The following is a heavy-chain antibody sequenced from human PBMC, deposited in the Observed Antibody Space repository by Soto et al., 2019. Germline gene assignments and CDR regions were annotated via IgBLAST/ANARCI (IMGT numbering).Heavy chain of an antibody. CDR3: ARDNYYDSSGYTLPTYYYYGMDV. D-gene: IGHD3-22*01. CDR1: GFTFSSYW. J-gene: IGHJ6*02. CDR2: IKQDGSEK. Sequence: GGSLRLSCAASGFTFSSYWMSWVRQAPGKGLEWVANIKQDGSEKYYVDSAKGRFTISRDNAKNSLYLQMNSLRAEDTAVYYCARDNYYDSSGYTLPTYYYYGMDVWGQGTTVTVSS. V-gene: IGHV3-7*01.